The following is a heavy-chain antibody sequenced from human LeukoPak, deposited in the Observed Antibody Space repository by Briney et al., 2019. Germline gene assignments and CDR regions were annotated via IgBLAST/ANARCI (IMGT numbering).Heavy chain of an antibody. CDR1: GFIFNTYV. V-gene: IGHV3-30*02. Sequence: GGSLRLSCAASGFIFNTYVMHWVRQAPGKGLEWLAFIRYDGSNKNYADSVKGRFTISRDNAKNSLYLQMNSLRAEDTAVYYCAKQSTVTTNGPFDYWGQGTLVTVSS. CDR2: IRYDGSNK. J-gene: IGHJ4*02. CDR3: AKQSTVTTNGPFDY. D-gene: IGHD4-17*01.